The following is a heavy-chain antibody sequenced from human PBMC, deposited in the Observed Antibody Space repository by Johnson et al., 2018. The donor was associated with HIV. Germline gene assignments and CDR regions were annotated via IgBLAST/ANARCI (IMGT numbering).Heavy chain of an antibody. V-gene: IGHV3-30*04. CDR1: GFTFSNYA. CDR2: ISFDGSNK. Sequence: QVQLVESGGGVVQPGRSLRLSCAASGFTFSNYAVHWVRQAPGKGLEWVAVISFDGSNKYYADSVKGRFSISRDNPKNTLYLQMNSLRPEDTAVYYCASGDDDGFWGRGTLVTVSS. J-gene: IGHJ4*03. D-gene: IGHD5-12*01. CDR3: ASGDDDGF.